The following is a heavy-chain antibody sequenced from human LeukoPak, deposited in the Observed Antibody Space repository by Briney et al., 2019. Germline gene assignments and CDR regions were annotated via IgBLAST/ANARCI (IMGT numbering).Heavy chain of an antibody. Sequence: GASVKVSCKTSGYIFTAYYVHWVRQAPGQGLEWMGRINPKSGDTNYAQKFQGRVTMSWDTSLSTGYVELRRLRYDDTAVYFCARDDILSGNYPPFDFWGQGSLVTVSS. J-gene: IGHJ4*02. CDR3: ARDDILSGNYPPFDF. CDR2: INPKSGDT. CDR1: GYIFTAYY. V-gene: IGHV1-2*06. D-gene: IGHD3-9*01.